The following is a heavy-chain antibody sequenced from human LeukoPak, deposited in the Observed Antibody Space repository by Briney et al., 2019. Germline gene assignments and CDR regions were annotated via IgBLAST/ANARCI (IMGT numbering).Heavy chain of an antibody. J-gene: IGHJ2*01. V-gene: IGHV4-34*01. CDR1: GGSISRYY. Sequence: SETLSLTCTVSGGSISRYYWTWIRQPPGKGLEWIGEINHSGSTNYNPSLKSRVTISVDTSNNQFSLKLSSVTAADTAVYFCARYGGGSYWYFNLWGRGTLVTVSS. CDR3: ARYGGGSYWYFNL. CDR2: INHSGST. D-gene: IGHD2-15*01.